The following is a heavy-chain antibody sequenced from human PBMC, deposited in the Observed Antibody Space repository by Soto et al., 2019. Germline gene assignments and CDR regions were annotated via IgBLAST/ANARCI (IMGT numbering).Heavy chain of an antibody. J-gene: IGHJ4*02. V-gene: IGHV5-10-1*01. Sequence: PGESLKISCKGSGYSFTSYWISWVRQMPGKGLEWMGRIDPSDSYTNYSPSFQGHVTISADKSISTAYLQWSSLKASDTAMYYCARRASSSWYVGPFDYWGQGTLVTVS. CDR2: IDPSDSYT. CDR3: ARRASSSWYVGPFDY. D-gene: IGHD6-13*01. CDR1: GYSFTSYW.